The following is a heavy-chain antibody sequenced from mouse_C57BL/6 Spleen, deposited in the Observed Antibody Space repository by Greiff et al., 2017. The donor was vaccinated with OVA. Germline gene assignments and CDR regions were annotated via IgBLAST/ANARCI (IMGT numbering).Heavy chain of an antibody. CDR1: GYTFTSYT. CDR3: ARGGLDY. CDR2: INPSSGYT. J-gene: IGHJ2*01. D-gene: IGHD3-3*01. Sequence: VQLKESGADLARPGASVKMSCKASGYTFTSYTMHWVKQRPGQGLEWIGYINPSSGYTKYNQKFKDKATLTADKSSSTAYMQLSSLTSEDSAVYYCARGGLDYWGQGTTLTVSS. V-gene: IGHV1-4*01.